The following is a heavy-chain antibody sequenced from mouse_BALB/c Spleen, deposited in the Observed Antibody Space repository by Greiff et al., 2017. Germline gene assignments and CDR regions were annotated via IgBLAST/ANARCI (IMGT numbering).Heavy chain of an antibody. J-gene: IGHJ4*01. Sequence: VQLQQSGAELVKPGASVKLSCTASGFNIKDTYMHWVKQRPEQGLEWIGRIDPANGNTKYDPKFQGKATITADTSSNTAYLQLSSLTSEDTAVYYCAVYDYDGYYAMDYWGQGTSVTVSS. CDR2: IDPANGNT. D-gene: IGHD2-4*01. V-gene: IGHV14-3*02. CDR3: AVYDYDGYYAMDY. CDR1: GFNIKDTY.